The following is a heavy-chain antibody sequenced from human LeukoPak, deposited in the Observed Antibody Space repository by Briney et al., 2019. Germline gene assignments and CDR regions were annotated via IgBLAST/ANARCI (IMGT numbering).Heavy chain of an antibody. CDR3: ARGGKGIVVEPAAMEFDP. CDR1: GYTLTELS. Sequence: ASVKVSCKVSGYTLTELSMHWVRQAPGKGLEWMGGFDPEDGETIYAQKFQGRVTMTEDTSTDTAYMELSRLRSDDTAVYYCARGGKGIVVEPAAMEFDPWGQGTLVTVSS. D-gene: IGHD2-2*01. V-gene: IGHV1-24*01. J-gene: IGHJ5*02. CDR2: FDPEDGET.